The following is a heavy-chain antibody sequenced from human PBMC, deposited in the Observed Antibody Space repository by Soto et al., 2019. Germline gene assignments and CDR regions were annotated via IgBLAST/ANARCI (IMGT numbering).Heavy chain of an antibody. V-gene: IGHV1-69*13. CDR1: GGTFSSYA. Sequence: SVKVSCKASGGTFSSYAISWLRQAPGQGLEWMGGIIPIFGTANYAQKFQGRVTITADESTSTAYMELSSLRSEDTAVYYCAREGIAARPGQFDYWGQGTLVTVSS. D-gene: IGHD6-6*01. CDR2: IIPIFGTA. J-gene: IGHJ4*02. CDR3: AREGIAARPGQFDY.